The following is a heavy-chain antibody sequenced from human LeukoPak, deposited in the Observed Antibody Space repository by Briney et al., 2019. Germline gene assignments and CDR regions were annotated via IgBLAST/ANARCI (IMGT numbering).Heavy chain of an antibody. CDR2: ISSVGSYI. V-gene: IGHV3-21*01. CDR3: AREVTAINTDALDI. CDR1: GFTFSSYS. Sequence: GGSLRPSCVASGFTFSSYSMNWVRQAPGKGLEWVSSISSVGSYIYYADSLKGRFTISRDDAKNSVYLQMSSLRAEDTAVYYCAREVTAINTDALDIWGHGTMVTVSS. J-gene: IGHJ3*02. D-gene: IGHD2-21*02.